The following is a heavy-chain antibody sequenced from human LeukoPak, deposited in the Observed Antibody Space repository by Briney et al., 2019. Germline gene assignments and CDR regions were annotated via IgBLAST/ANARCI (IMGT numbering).Heavy chain of an antibody. D-gene: IGHD6-13*01. Sequence: GGSLRLSCAASGFTFSTYWMHWVRQAPGKGLVWVSRINSDGRSTNYADSVEGRFTISRDNAKNTLYLQMNSLRAEDTAVYFCARDLAASSSQKPYDAFDIWGQGTMVTVSS. CDR1: GFTFSTYW. CDR3: ARDLAASSSQKPYDAFDI. CDR2: INSDGRST. V-gene: IGHV3-74*01. J-gene: IGHJ3*02.